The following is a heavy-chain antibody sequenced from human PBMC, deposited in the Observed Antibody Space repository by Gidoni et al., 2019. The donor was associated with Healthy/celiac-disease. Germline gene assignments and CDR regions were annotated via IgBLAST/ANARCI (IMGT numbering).Heavy chain of an antibody. CDR3: ARAPVLGYCSSTSCYGRDYYYYYGMDV. J-gene: IGHJ6*02. V-gene: IGHV4-34*01. D-gene: IGHD2-2*01. CDR1: GGSFSGYS. Sequence: QLQQWGAGLLKPSETLSLTCAVYGGSFSGYSWSWIRKTPGKGMVWIGEINHSGSTNYNPSLKSRVTISVDTSKNQLSLKLSYVTAADTAVYYCARAPVLGYCSSTSCYGRDYYYYYGMDVWGQGTTVTVSS. CDR2: INHSGST.